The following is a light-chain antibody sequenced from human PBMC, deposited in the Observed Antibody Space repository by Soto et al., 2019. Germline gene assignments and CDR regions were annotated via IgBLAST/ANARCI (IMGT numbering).Light chain of an antibody. V-gene: IGKV2-28*01. J-gene: IGKJ2*01. CDR3: MQALHPPT. CDR1: QSVRYSNGHNY. CDR2: LTS. Sequence: DVVMTQSPLSLSVTPGEPASISCRSSQSVRYSNGHNYLDWYLQKTGQSPQLLIYLTSNRASGVPRSISGSSSGTHFILKISRVQAEYVGVYYWMQALHPPTFGQGTKLEIK.